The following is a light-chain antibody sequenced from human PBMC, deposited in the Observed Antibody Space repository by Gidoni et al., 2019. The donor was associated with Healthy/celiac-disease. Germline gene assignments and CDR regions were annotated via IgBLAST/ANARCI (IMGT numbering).Light chain of an antibody. CDR1: QSISSY. Sequence: DSQMTQSPSSLSASVGDRVTITCRASQSISSYLNWYQQKPGKAPKLLIYAASSLQSGVPSRFSGSVSGTDFTLTICILQPEDFATYYCQQSYSTPRTFGQGTKVDIK. CDR2: AAS. J-gene: IGKJ1*01. CDR3: QQSYSTPRT. V-gene: IGKV1-39*01.